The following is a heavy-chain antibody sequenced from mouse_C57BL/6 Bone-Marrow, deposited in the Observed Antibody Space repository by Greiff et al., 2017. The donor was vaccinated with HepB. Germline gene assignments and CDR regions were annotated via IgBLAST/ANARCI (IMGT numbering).Heavy chain of an antibody. D-gene: IGHD3-2*02. J-gene: IGHJ3*01. Sequence: EVKLMESGGGLVQPGGSLKLSCAASGFTFSDYYMYWVRQTPEKRLEWVAYISNGGGSTYYPDTVKGRFTISRDNAKNTLYLQMSRLKSEDTAMYYCARLKGWAWFAYWGQGTLVTVSA. CDR2: ISNGGGST. V-gene: IGHV5-12*01. CDR1: GFTFSDYY. CDR3: ARLKGWAWFAY.